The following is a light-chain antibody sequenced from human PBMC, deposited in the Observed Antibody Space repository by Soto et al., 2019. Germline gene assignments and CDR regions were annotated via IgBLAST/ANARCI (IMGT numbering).Light chain of an antibody. CDR1: ISNIGAHYD. J-gene: IGLJ1*01. CDR2: ANT. V-gene: IGLV1-40*01. Sequence: QSVLAPPPSVYGAPGQWVTISCSGRISNIGAHYDVHWYQQLPATAPKLLIYANTNRPSGVPDRFSGSKSGTSASLAITGLQAEDEADYYCQSYDSSLSAYVFGTGTKFNVL. CDR3: QSYDSSLSAYV.